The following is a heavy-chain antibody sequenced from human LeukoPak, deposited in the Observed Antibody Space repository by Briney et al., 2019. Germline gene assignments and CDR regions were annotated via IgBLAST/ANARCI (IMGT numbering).Heavy chain of an antibody. J-gene: IGHJ4*02. CDR1: GGSISSSDYY. D-gene: IGHD3-22*01. CDR3: ASLRDSSGYREQKFDY. Sequence: SETLSLTCTVSGGSISSSDYYWGWIRQPPGKGLEWIVNISYSGSTYYNPSLKSRSTISVDTPKNQFSLKLSSVTAAGTAVYYCASLRDSSGYREQKFDYWGQGTLVTVSS. CDR2: ISYSGST. V-gene: IGHV4-39*01.